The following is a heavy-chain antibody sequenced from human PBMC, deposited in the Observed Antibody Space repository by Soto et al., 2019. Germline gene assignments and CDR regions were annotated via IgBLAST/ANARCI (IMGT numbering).Heavy chain of an antibody. V-gene: IGHV3-11*01. J-gene: IGHJ5*02. CDR3: ARDPSGFSGSGNQWNWFDP. Sequence: GGSLRLSCAASGFTFSDYYMSSIRQAPGQGLEWVSYISSSGSTIYYADSVKGRFTISRDNAKNSPYLQMNSLRAEDTAVYYCARDPSGFSGSGNQWNWFDPWGQGTLVTVSS. CDR1: GFTFSDYY. CDR2: ISSSGSTI. D-gene: IGHD3-10*01.